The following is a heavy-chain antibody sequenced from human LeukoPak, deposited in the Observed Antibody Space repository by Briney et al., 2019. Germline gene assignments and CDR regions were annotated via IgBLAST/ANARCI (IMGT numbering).Heavy chain of an antibody. CDR3: VRHDGRGGATMGALDS. CDR1: AGSITSGSHH. J-gene: IGHJ4*02. Sequence: SSETLSLTCTVSAGSITSGSHHWGRIRQSPGRGLEWIGSIYYGRTTYYNPSLNSRVTISVVTSNNQFSLQLNSVTAADTAVYYCVRHDGRGGATMGALDSWGQGSLVTVSS. V-gene: IGHV4-39*01. D-gene: IGHD5-12*01. CDR2: IYYGRTT.